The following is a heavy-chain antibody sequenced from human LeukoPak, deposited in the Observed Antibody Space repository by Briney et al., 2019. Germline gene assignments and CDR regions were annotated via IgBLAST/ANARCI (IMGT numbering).Heavy chain of an antibody. Sequence: ASVKVSCKASGYTFTGYYMHWVRQAPGQGLEWMGWINPNSGGTNYAQKFQGRVTMTRDTSISTAYMELSRLRSDDTAVYYCARAVGATTGYYFDYWGQGTLATVSS. CDR3: ARAVGATTGYYFDY. CDR2: INPNSGGT. J-gene: IGHJ4*02. V-gene: IGHV1-2*02. CDR1: GYTFTGYY. D-gene: IGHD1-26*01.